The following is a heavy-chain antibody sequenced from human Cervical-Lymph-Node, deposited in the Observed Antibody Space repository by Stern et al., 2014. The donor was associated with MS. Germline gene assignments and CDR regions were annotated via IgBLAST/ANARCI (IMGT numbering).Heavy chain of an antibody. J-gene: IGHJ6*02. CDR1: GFTFTSYA. V-gene: IGHV3-30*04. Sequence: VQLVESGGGVVQPGGSLRISCAASGFTFTSYAMHWVRQAPGKGLDWVAAVSYDGSTKYYADSAKGRFTISRDNSKNSVSLQMNSLRADDTAVYYCARDYYDYVDYYGLDLWGQGTTVNVSS. D-gene: IGHD3-16*01. CDR2: VSYDGSTK. CDR3: ARDYYDYVDYYGLDL.